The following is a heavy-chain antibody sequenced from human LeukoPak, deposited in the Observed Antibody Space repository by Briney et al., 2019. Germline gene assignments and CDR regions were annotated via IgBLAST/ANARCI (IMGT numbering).Heavy chain of an antibody. CDR2: IKHSGST. D-gene: IGHD6-13*01. CDR1: GGSFSGYY. CDR3: ARGIAAADY. V-gene: IGHV4-34*01. Sequence: SETLSLTCAVYGGSFSGYYWSWIRQPPGKGLEWIGEIKHSGSTNYNPSLKSRVTISVDTSKNQFSLRLSSVTAADTAVYYCARGIAAADYWGQGTLVTVSS. J-gene: IGHJ4*02.